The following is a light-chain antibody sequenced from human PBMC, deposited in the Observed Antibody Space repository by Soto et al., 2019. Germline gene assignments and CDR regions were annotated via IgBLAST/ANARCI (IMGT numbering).Light chain of an antibody. CDR3: QTWGSGIVV. V-gene: IGLV4-69*01. Sequence: QPVLTQSPSASASLGASVNLTCTLSSGHSNYAIAWHQQQSEKGPRYLMKLNSDGSHSKGDGIPDRFSGSSSGAERYLTIFSLQYEDEDDYYCQTWGSGIVVFGGGTKLTVL. CDR2: LNSDGSH. J-gene: IGLJ2*01. CDR1: SGHSNYA.